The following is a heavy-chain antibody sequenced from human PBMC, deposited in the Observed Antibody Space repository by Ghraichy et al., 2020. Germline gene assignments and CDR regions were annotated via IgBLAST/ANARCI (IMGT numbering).Heavy chain of an antibody. D-gene: IGHD2-21*02. CDR1: GGTFSSYT. J-gene: IGHJ4*02. CDR2: IIPILGIA. CDR3: AREGGHIVVVTAPYFDY. V-gene: IGHV1-69*04. Sequence: SVKVSCKASGGTFSSYTISWVRQAPGQGLEWMGRIIPILGIANYAQKFQGRVTITADKSTSTAYMELSSLRSEDTAVYYCAREGGHIVVVTAPYFDYWGQGTLVTVSS.